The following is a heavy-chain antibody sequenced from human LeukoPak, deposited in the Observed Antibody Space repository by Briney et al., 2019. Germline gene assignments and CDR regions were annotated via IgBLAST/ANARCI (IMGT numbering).Heavy chain of an antibody. CDR3: ARRKKTTLPPRGGAFDI. CDR2: VNHSGST. D-gene: IGHD3-10*01. CDR1: GGSFSGYY. V-gene: IGHV4-34*01. J-gene: IGHJ3*02. Sequence: SETLSLTCAVYGGSFSGYYWSWIRQPPGKGLEWIGEVNHSGSTNYNPSLKSRVTISVDTSKNQFSLKLSSVTAADTAVYYCARRKKTTLPPRGGAFDIWGQGTMVTVSS.